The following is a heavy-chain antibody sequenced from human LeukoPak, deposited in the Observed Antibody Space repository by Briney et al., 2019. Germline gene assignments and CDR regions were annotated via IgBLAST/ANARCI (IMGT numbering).Heavy chain of an antibody. CDR1: GYTFTSYW. J-gene: IGHJ4*02. D-gene: IGHD5-18*01. V-gene: IGHV5-51*01. Sequence: GESLKISCKGSGYTFTSYWIGWVRQMPGEDLEWMGTIYPGDSDTRYSPSFQGQVTISAHKSINTAYLQWSSLKASDTAIYYCARLGTAIIARYFDFWGQGSLVTVSS. CDR3: ARLGTAIIARYFDF. CDR2: IYPGDSDT.